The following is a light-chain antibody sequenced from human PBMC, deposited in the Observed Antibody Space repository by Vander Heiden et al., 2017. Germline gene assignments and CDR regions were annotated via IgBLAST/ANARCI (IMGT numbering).Light chain of an antibody. Sequence: QSVLTQPPSVSEAPGQRVTMSCSGTDPNIGDNVVNWYQQLPGKAPTLLIYFDDLLASGVSDRFSGSRSGTTASLAISGLQSEDEADYYCASWDDSLNGVVFGGGTRLTVL. CDR3: ASWDDSLNGVV. CDR1: DPNIGDNV. V-gene: IGLV1-36*01. CDR2: FDD. J-gene: IGLJ2*01.